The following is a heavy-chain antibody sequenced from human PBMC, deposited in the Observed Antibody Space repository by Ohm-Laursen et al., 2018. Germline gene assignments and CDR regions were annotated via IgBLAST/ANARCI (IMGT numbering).Heavy chain of an antibody. CDR1: GFTFSNFW. Sequence: SLRLSCSVSGFTFSNFWMSWVRQAPGKGLEWVASIKQDGTEKHYVESMQGRFTISGDNAKNSVYLQMNSLRAEDTAIYYCARDPIDNNGYNPDYWGQGTLVTVSS. J-gene: IGHJ4*02. D-gene: IGHD1-14*01. CDR2: IKQDGTEK. CDR3: ARDPIDNNGYNPDY. V-gene: IGHV3-7*01.